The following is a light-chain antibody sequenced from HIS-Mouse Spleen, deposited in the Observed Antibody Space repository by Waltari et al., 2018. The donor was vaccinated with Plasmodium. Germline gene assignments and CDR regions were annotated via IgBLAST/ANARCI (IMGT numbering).Light chain of an antibody. V-gene: IGLV2-8*01. J-gene: IGLJ2*01. CDR2: EVS. CDR1: SSDVGGYHY. Sequence: QSALTQPPSASGSPGQSVTIPCTGTSSDVGGYHYVPWYQQHPGKAPKLMIYEVSTRPSGVPDRFSGSKSGNTASLTVSGLQAEDEADYYCSSYAGSNNLVFGGGTKLTVL. CDR3: SSYAGSNNLV.